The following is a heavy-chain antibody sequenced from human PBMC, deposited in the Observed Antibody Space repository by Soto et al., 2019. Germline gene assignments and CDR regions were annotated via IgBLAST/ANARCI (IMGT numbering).Heavy chain of an antibody. Sequence: SVKVSCKASGGTFSSYAISWVRLAPGQGLEWMGGIIPIFGTANYAQKFQGRVTITADKSTSTAYMELSSLRSEDTAVYYCAVASYCSGGGCYPYCYGMDVWGQGTTVTVSS. D-gene: IGHD2-15*01. CDR3: AVASYCSGGGCYPYCYGMDV. CDR2: IIPIFGTA. CDR1: GGTFSSYA. V-gene: IGHV1-69*06. J-gene: IGHJ6*02.